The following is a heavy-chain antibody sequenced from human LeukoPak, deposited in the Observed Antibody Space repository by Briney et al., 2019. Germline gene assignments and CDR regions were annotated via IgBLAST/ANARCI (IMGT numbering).Heavy chain of an antibody. D-gene: IGHD5-12*01. CDR1: GYTFTGYY. CDR2: IIPIFGTA. CDR3: ARDLGYSGYDDAFDI. J-gene: IGHJ3*02. Sequence: GASVKVSCKASGYTFTGYYMHWVRQAPGQGLEWMGWIIPIFGTANYAQKFQGRVTITADESTSTAYMELSSLRSEDTAVYYCARDLGYSGYDDAFDIWGQGTMVTVSS. V-gene: IGHV1-69*13.